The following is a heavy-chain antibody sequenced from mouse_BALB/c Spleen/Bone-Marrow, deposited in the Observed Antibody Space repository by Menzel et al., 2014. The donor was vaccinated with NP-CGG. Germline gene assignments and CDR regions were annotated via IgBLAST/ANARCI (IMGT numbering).Heavy chain of an antibody. J-gene: IGHJ4*01. CDR1: GYAFSTYW. CDR3: ERGARSARDY. CDR2: IYPGDGDT. D-gene: IGHD1-1*01. Sequence: QVQLQQSGAELVRPESSVKISCKASGYAFSTYWMIWVKQRPGQGLEWIGQIYPGDGDTNYNGKFKGKATLTAYKSSSTAYMQLSSLTSEDSAVYFCERGARSARDYWGQGTTLTVSS. V-gene: IGHV1-80*01.